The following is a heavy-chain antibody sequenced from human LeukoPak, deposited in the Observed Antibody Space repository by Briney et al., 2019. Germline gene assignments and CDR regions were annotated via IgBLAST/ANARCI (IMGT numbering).Heavy chain of an antibody. CDR2: IYYSGST. V-gene: IGHV4-59*01. D-gene: IGHD2-2*01. J-gene: IGHJ6*02. CDR3: ARLKCISTTCPSRYVMDV. CDR1: GGSISSYY. Sequence: KPSETLSLTCSVSGGSISSYYWSWIRQPPGKGLEYIGYIYYSGSTNYNPSLKSRVTISVDTSKDQFSLNLTSVTAADTGVYYCARLKCISTTCPSRYVMDVWGQGTTVTVSS.